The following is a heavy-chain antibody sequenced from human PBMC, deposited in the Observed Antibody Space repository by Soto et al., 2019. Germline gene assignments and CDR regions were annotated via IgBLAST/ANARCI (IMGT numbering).Heavy chain of an antibody. V-gene: IGHV4-59*01. J-gene: IGHJ6*02. Sequence: ETLSLTCTVSGGSISSYYWSWIRQPPGKGLEWIGYIYYSGSTNYNPSLKSRVTISVDTSKNQFSLKLSSVTAADTAVYYCARVTYYDFWSGYYPHTDYYGMDVWGQGTTVTVSS. CDR2: IYYSGST. D-gene: IGHD3-3*01. CDR3: ARVTYYDFWSGYYPHTDYYGMDV. CDR1: GGSISSYY.